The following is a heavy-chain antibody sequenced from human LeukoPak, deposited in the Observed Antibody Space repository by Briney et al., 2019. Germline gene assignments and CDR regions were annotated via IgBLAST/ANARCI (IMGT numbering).Heavy chain of an antibody. CDR2: ISAYNGNT. Sequence: ASVKVSCKASGYTFSSYGISWVRQAPGQGLEWMGWISAYNGNTNYAQKLQGRVTMTTDTSTSTAYMELRSLRSDDTAVYYCARGRYDYVWGSPPDAFDIWGQGTMVTVSS. CDR1: GYTFSSYG. CDR3: ARGRYDYVWGSPPDAFDI. V-gene: IGHV1-18*01. D-gene: IGHD3-16*01. J-gene: IGHJ3*02.